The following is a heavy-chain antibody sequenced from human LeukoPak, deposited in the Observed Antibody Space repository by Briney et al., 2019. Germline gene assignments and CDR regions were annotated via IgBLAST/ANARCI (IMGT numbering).Heavy chain of an antibody. CDR1: GYTFTDYS. CDR2: ISPNSGAT. D-gene: IGHD5/OR15-5a*01. J-gene: IGHJ4*02. Sequence: ASVKVSCKASGYTFTDYSMHWVRQAPGQGLEWMGWISPNSGATNYAQNFRGRVTMTRDTSISTAYMELSRLGPDDTAVYYCATSRVRLYYFDLWGQGTLVTVSS. CDR3: ATSRVRLYYFDL. V-gene: IGHV1-2*02.